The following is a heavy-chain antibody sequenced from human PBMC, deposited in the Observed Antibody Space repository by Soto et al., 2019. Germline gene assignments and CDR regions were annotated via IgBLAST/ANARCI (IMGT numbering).Heavy chain of an antibody. CDR3: ARASQMVINPYYYSMDV. CDR2: INPHTGGT. D-gene: IGHD3-22*01. J-gene: IGHJ6*02. V-gene: IGHV1-2*02. CDR1: GYTFNRYY. Sequence: GASVKVSCKASGYTFNRYYIHWVRQAPGPGLERLGWINPHTGGTSYAQKFQGRVTMTSDTSVNTASVELSRLRSDDTAVYYCARASQMVINPYYYSMDVWGQGTTVTVSS.